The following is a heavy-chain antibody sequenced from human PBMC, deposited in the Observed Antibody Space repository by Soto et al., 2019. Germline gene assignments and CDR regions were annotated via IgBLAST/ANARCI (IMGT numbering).Heavy chain of an antibody. D-gene: IGHD4-17*01. Sequence: QVQLQESGPGLVKPSGTLSLTCAVSGGSISSNNWWSWVRQPPGKGLEWIGEIYHSGSTNYNASLKSRVTISVDKATNQFSLKLSSVTAADTVVYYCARSTVTEDYWGQGTLVTVSS. CDR1: GGSISSNNW. V-gene: IGHV4-4*02. J-gene: IGHJ4*02. CDR2: IYHSGST. CDR3: ARSTVTEDY.